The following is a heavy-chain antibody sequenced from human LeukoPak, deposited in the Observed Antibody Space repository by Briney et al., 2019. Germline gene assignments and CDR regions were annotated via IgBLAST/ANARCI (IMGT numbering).Heavy chain of an antibody. CDR1: GFTFRNYV. Sequence: GGSLRLSCAASGFTFRNYVMTWVRQAPGKGLEWVSGISGSGGSIYYADSEKGRFTISRDNSKNTLYLQMNSLRAEDTAIYYCAKELHDFTDYYMDVWGKGTTVTVSS. J-gene: IGHJ6*03. CDR2: ISGSGGSI. CDR3: AKELHDFTDYYMDV. V-gene: IGHV3-23*01. D-gene: IGHD3-3*01.